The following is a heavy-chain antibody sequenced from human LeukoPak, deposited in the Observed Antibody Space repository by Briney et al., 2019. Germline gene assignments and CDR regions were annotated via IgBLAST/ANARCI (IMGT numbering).Heavy chain of an antibody. D-gene: IGHD6-19*01. CDR2: ISGSSRYI. CDR3: ARDQSSVAGTTYNWFDP. J-gene: IGHJ5*02. Sequence: PGGSLRLSCAGSGFTFSSYGMNWIRQAPGKGLEWVSSISGSSRYIYYADSVKGRFTISRANAKNSLYLQVNSLRAEDTAVYYCARDQSSVAGTTYNWFDPWGQGTLVTVSS. CDR1: GFTFSSYG. V-gene: IGHV3-21*01.